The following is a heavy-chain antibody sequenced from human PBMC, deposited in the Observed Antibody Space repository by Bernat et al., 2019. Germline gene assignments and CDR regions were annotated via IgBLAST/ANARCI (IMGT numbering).Heavy chain of an antibody. J-gene: IGHJ3*02. CDR2: INHSGST. Sequence: QVQLQQWGAGLLKPSETLSLTCAVYGGSFSGYYWSWIRQPPGKGLEWIGEINHSGSTNYNPSLKSRVTISVDTSTNQFSLKLSSVTAADTAVYYCARIRRYYYDSSGYYYKAFDIWGQGTMVTVSS. V-gene: IGHV4-34*01. CDR3: ARIRRYYYDSSGYYYKAFDI. D-gene: IGHD3-22*01. CDR1: GGSFSGYY.